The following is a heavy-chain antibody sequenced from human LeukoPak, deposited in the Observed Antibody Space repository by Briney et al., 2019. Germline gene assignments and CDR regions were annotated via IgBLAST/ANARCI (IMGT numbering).Heavy chain of an antibody. V-gene: IGHV3-7*03. J-gene: IGHJ4*02. Sequence: GGSLRLSCEGSAFIFSGHWMNWVRQTPGKGLEWVASIKEDGSERQYVDSVKGRFSISRDNTKGSLFLQLNSLRSEDTAVYFCARATLSDYYFNYWGQGTLVTVSS. CDR2: IKEDGSER. CDR3: ARATLSDYYFNY. CDR1: AFIFSGHW.